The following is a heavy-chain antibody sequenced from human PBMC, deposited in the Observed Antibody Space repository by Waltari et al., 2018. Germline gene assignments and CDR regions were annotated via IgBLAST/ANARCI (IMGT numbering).Heavy chain of an antibody. V-gene: IGHV4-34*01. Sequence: QVQLQQWGAGLLKPSETLSLTCAVYGGSFSGYYWSWLRQPPGKGLEWIGEINHSGSTNYNPSLKSRVTISVDTSKNQFSLKLSSVTAADTAVYYCARGGRYGKSRYYYYYGMDVWGQGTTVTVSS. J-gene: IGHJ6*02. CDR1: GGSFSGYY. D-gene: IGHD6-19*01. CDR2: INHSGST. CDR3: ARGGRYGKSRYYYYYGMDV.